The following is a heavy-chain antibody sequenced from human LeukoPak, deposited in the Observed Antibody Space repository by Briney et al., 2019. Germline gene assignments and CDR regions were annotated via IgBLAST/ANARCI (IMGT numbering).Heavy chain of an antibody. CDR1: GFTFSSYS. Sequence: PGGSLRLSCAASGFTFSSYSMNWVRQAPGKGLEWVSYISSSSTIYYADSVKGRFTTSRDNAKNSLYLQMNSLRAEDTAVYYCARYDSSGPDYWGQGTLVTVSS. CDR3: ARYDSSGPDY. J-gene: IGHJ4*02. V-gene: IGHV3-48*01. CDR2: ISSSSTI. D-gene: IGHD3-22*01.